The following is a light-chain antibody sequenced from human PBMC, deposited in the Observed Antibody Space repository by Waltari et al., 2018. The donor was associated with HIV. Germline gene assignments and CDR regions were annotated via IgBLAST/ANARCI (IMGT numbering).Light chain of an antibody. Sequence: QSALTPPAYVSGSPGQSITLSCTGPTSNPASFDYVSWYQPHPGKVPTLIIYEVSFLASGVSNRFSASKSGNTPSLTISGLQAEDEAVYYCGSYTATNSMMFGGGTKLTVL. CDR1: TSNPASFDY. CDR2: EVS. CDR3: GSYTATNSMM. V-gene: IGLV2-14*01. J-gene: IGLJ3*02.